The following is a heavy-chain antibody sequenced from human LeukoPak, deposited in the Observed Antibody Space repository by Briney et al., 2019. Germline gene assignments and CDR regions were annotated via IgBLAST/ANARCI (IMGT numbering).Heavy chain of an antibody. CDR1: GYRFSTSW. J-gene: IGHJ4*02. CDR2: IYPSDSDT. Sequence: GESLKISCKGSGYRFSTSWIAWVRQMPGKGLEWTGIIYPSDSDTRYSPSFQGQVTISADKSISTAYLQWSSLKALDTAMYYCARGRSDIVVVTAIYYWGQGTLVTVSS. D-gene: IGHD2-21*02. V-gene: IGHV5-51*01. CDR3: ARGRSDIVVVTAIYY.